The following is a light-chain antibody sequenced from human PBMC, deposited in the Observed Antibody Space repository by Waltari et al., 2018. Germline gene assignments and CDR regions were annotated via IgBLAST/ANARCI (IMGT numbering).Light chain of an antibody. J-gene: IGLJ3*02. V-gene: IGLV6-57*03. CDR3: QSYQV. CDR1: SGRIASNY. Sequence: FMLTQPHSVSESPGKTVTISCTPSSGRIASNYVQWYQLRPGSAPTTIIFEDDQRPSGVPGRFSGFIDSSSNSASLTISGLKTEDEADYYCQSYQVFGGGTKLTVL. CDR2: EDD.